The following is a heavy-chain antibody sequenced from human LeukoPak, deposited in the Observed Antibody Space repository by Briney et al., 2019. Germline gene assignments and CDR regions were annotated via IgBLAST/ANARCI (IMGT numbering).Heavy chain of an antibody. CDR3: ATVTSGH. Sequence: PGGSLRLSCAASGIIISSNYMQWVRQAPGKGLVWVSRINPEGTSTTYADSVKGRFTISRDNAKNTVYSQMNSLRAEDTAVYYYATVTSGHWGQGILVTVSS. D-gene: IGHD4-17*01. J-gene: IGHJ4*02. V-gene: IGHV3-74*01. CDR2: INPEGTST. CDR1: GIIISSNY.